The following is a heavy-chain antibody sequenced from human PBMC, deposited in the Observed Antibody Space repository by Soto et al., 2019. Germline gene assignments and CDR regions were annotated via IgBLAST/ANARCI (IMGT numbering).Heavy chain of an antibody. D-gene: IGHD2-2*01. CDR2: IWYDGSNK. CDR3: ARGGHRYCSSTSCYRNWFDP. V-gene: IGHV3-33*01. J-gene: IGHJ5*02. CDR1: GFTFSSYG. Sequence: GGSLRLSCAASGFTFSSYGMHWVRQAPGKGLEWVAVIWYDGSNKYYADSVRGRFTISRDNSKNTLYLQMNSLRAEDTAVYYCARGGHRYCSSTSCYRNWFDPWGQGTLVTVSS.